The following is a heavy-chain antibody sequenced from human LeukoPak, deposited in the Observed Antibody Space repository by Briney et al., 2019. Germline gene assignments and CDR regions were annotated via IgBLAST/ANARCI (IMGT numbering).Heavy chain of an antibody. V-gene: IGHV4-34*12. Sequence: SETLSLTCAVYGGSFSDYCWSWIRQTPGKGLEWVGEILHNGSTDYNPSLKSRATISIGVSKNQFSLKLRSVTAADTAMYFCARDVFVASDAFDIWGHGTMVSVSS. D-gene: IGHD5-12*01. CDR3: ARDVFVASDAFDI. J-gene: IGHJ3*02. CDR2: ILHNGST. CDR1: GGSFSDYC.